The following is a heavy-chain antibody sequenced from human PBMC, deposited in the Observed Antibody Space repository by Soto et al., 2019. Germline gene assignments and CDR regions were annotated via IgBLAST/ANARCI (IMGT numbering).Heavy chain of an antibody. Sequence: ASVKVSCKASGYTFTTYYMHWVRQAPGQGLEWMGWINPNSGGTNYAQKFQGRVTMTRDTSISTAYMELSRLRSDDTAVYYCARANDHDYYFDYWGQGTLVTVS. J-gene: IGHJ4*02. CDR2: INPNSGGT. D-gene: IGHD1-1*01. CDR1: GYTFTTYY. V-gene: IGHV1-2*02. CDR3: ARANDHDYYFDY.